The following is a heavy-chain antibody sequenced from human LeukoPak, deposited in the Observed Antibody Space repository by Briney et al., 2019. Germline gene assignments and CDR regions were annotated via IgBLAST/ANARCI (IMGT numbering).Heavy chain of an antibody. CDR1: GFTFSSYW. Sequence: GGSLRLSCAASGFTFSSYWMSWVRQTPGKGLEWVANIKQDGSEKYYVDSVKGRFTISRDNSKNTLYLQMNSLRAEDTAVYYCAKSRTAVATIRYFDYWGQGTLVTVSS. CDR3: AKSRTAVATIRYFDY. V-gene: IGHV3-7*03. D-gene: IGHD5-12*01. CDR2: IKQDGSEK. J-gene: IGHJ4*02.